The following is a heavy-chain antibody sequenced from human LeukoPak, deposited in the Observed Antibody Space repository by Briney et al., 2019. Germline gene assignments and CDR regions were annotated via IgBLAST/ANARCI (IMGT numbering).Heavy chain of an antibody. CDR1: GYIFTTYW. CDR2: IYPGDSDT. D-gene: IGHD2-2*02. V-gene: IGHV5-51*01. Sequence: GESLKISCKGSGYIFTTYWIGWVRQTPGKGLEWMGTIYPGDSDTRYSPSFQGQVTISVDKSISTAYLQWSSLKASDTAMYYCARPYCSSSSCYSPPDYWGQGTLVTVSS. CDR3: ARPYCSSSSCYSPPDY. J-gene: IGHJ4*02.